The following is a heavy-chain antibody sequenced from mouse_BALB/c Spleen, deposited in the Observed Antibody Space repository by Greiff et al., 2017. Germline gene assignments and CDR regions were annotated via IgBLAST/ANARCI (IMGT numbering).Heavy chain of an antibody. CDR1: GYTFTSYW. V-gene: IGHV1S81*02. Sequence: QVQLQQPGAELVKPGASVKLSCKASGYTFTSYWMHWVKQRPGQGLEWIGEINPSNGRTNYNEKFKCKATLTVDKSSSTAYMQLSSLTSEDSAVYYCALLLPPYAMDYWGQGTSVTVSS. CDR3: ALLLPPYAMDY. J-gene: IGHJ4*01. D-gene: IGHD2-3*01. CDR2: INPSNGRT.